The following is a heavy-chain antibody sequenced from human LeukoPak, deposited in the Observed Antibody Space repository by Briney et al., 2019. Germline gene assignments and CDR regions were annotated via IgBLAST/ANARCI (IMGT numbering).Heavy chain of an antibody. Sequence: GSSVKASCKASGYTFTSYDINWVRQATGQGLEWMGWMNPNSGNTGCAQKFQGRVTMTRNTSISTAYMELSSLRSEDTAVYYCARGGRRGYSGYDFPYNWFDPWGQGTLVTVSS. J-gene: IGHJ5*02. CDR2: MNPNSGNT. V-gene: IGHV1-8*01. CDR3: ARGGRRGYSGYDFPYNWFDP. CDR1: GYTFTSYD. D-gene: IGHD5-12*01.